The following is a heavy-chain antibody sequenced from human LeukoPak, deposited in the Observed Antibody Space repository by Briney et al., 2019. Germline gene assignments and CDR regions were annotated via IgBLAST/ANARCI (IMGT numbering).Heavy chain of an antibody. Sequence: SETLSLTCTVSGGSISSSSYYWGWIRQPPGKGLEWIGSIYYSGSTYYNPSLKSRVTISVDTYKNQFSLNLTSVTAADTAVYYCARGSGSYSVYYYYGMDVWGQGTTVTVSS. V-gene: IGHV4-39*07. CDR2: IYYSGST. CDR1: GGSISSSSYY. D-gene: IGHD1-26*01. CDR3: ARGSGSYSVYYYYGMDV. J-gene: IGHJ6*02.